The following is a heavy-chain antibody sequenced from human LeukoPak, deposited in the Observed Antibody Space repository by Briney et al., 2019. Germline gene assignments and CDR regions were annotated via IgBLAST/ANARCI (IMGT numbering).Heavy chain of an antibody. CDR2: IYSSGGT. CDR1: GGSMGSFY. V-gene: IGHV4-59*08. J-gene: IGHJ1*01. CDR3: ARHGSTYSGSPRIFLQY. Sequence: SETLSLTCTVSGGSMGSFYWSWIRQAPGKGLEWIGDIYSSGGTNYNPSLKSRTTISVDTSKKQFSLKLRSVTAADTAVYYCARHGSTYSGSPRIFLQYWGQGTLVTVSS. D-gene: IGHD1-26*01.